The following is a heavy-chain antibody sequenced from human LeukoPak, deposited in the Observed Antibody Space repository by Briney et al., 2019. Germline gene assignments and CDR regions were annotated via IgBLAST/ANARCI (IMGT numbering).Heavy chain of an antibody. V-gene: IGHV3-48*02. CDR1: GFTFSNYN. D-gene: IGHD3-10*01. CDR2: ITISTTLI. Sequence: GGSLRLSCAASGFTFSNYNMNWVRQAPGKGLEWVAYITISTTLIYYADSVKGRFTISRDNAKNSLYLQMNSLRDEDTAVYYCARGGYGSGSSPDYWGQGTLVTVSS. J-gene: IGHJ4*02. CDR3: ARGGYGSGSSPDY.